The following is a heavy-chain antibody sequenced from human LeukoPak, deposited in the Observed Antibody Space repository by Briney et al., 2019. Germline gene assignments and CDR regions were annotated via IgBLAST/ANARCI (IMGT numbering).Heavy chain of an antibody. D-gene: IGHD3-16*01. V-gene: IGHV3-7*01. Sequence: GGSLRLSCEASGFTLSTYWMNWVREGPGKGRDWVANINPDGSGKRYVDSVTGRFTTARDNADNSLSLQMNSLRAEDTAVYYCASWGAGGNSWGQGTLVTVSS. J-gene: IGHJ4*02. CDR3: ASWGAGGNS. CDR2: INPDGSGK. CDR1: GFTLSTYW.